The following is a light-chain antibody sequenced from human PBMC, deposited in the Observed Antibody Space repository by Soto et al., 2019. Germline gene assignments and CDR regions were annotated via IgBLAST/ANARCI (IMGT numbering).Light chain of an antibody. J-gene: IGKJ5*01. CDR2: DVF. CDR3: QQLETYPLT. Sequence: AIQVTQSPSSLSASVGDTVTITCRAGQGISIAFAWYQQKPGKVPRPLIYDVFNLQSGVPSRFSGSGSGTDFTLTISRRQPEDFATYYGQQLETYPLTFGQGTRLEVK. V-gene: IGKV1-13*02. CDR1: QGISIA.